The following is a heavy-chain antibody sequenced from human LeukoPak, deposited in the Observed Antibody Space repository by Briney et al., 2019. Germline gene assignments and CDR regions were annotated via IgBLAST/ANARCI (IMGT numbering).Heavy chain of an antibody. CDR1: GYTFTDYY. J-gene: IGHJ4*02. Sequence: ASVKVSCKASGYTFTDYYMNWVRQAPGQGLEWMGWINPNSGGTNYAQKFQGRVTMTRDTSITTAYMELSSLRSDDTAMYYCTRALGSDYWGQGMLVTVSS. CDR2: INPNSGGT. D-gene: IGHD1-26*01. CDR3: TRALGSDY. V-gene: IGHV1-2*02.